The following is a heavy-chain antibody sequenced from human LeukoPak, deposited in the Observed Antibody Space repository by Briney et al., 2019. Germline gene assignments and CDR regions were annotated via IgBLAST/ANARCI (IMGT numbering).Heavy chain of an antibody. CDR2: ISSRSSYI. Sequence: GGSLRLSCAASGFIFSSYAMSWVRQAPGKGLEWVSSISSRSSYIYYADSVKGRFTISRDNAKNSLYLQMNSLRAEDTAVYYCARGSNTHGEYYFDYWGQGTLVTVSS. CDR1: GFIFSSYA. D-gene: IGHD2-2*02. CDR3: ARGSNTHGEYYFDY. J-gene: IGHJ4*02. V-gene: IGHV3-21*01.